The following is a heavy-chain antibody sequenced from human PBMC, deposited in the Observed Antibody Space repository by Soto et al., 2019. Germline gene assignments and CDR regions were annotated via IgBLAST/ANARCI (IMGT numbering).Heavy chain of an antibody. CDR3: AREHPAFYSGYVDFDY. J-gene: IGHJ4*02. V-gene: IGHV1-18*01. Sequence: QVQLVQSGAEVKKPGASVKVSCEASGYTFTSYGISWVRQAPGQGLEWMGWISAYNGNTNYAQKLQGRVTMTTDTSTSTAYMELRSLRSDDTAVYYCAREHPAFYSGYVDFDYWGQGTLVTVSS. D-gene: IGHD5-12*01. CDR1: GYTFTSYG. CDR2: ISAYNGNT.